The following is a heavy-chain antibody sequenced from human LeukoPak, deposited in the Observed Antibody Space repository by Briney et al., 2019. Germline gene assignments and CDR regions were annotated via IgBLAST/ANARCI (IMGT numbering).Heavy chain of an antibody. D-gene: IGHD6-13*01. Sequence: PGGSLRLSCVASGFIFSSYWMSWVRQAPGKGLEGVANIKEDGSEKHYVDSVKGRFTISRDNAKSSLYLQMNSLRAEDTAVYYCARLRYSSTWLFDYWGQGTLVTVSS. CDR1: GFIFSSYW. V-gene: IGHV3-7*01. J-gene: IGHJ4*02. CDR3: ARLRYSSTWLFDY. CDR2: IKEDGSEK.